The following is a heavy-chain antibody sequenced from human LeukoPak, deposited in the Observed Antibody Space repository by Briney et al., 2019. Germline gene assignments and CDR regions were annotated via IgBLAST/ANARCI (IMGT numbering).Heavy chain of an antibody. Sequence: SQTLSLTCTVSGDSISSGSFYWSWLRQPAGKGLEWIGRIYTSGGTDYNPSLKSRVTISVDTSKNQFSLKLSSVTAADTAVYYCARVEQWLTLRYFDYWGQGTLVTVSS. CDR2: IYTSGGT. J-gene: IGHJ4*02. D-gene: IGHD6-19*01. V-gene: IGHV4-61*02. CDR1: GDSISSGSFY. CDR3: ARVEQWLTLRYFDY.